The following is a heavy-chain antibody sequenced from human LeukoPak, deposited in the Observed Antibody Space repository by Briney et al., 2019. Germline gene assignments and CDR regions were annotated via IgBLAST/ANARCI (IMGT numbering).Heavy chain of an antibody. J-gene: IGHJ5*02. Sequence: ASVKVSCKASGYTFTSYGISWVRQAPGQGLEWMGWISAYNGNTNYAQKLQGRVTMTTDTSTSTAYMELRSLRSDDTAVYYCARVGVLRLGELSFRPNWFDPWGQGTLVTVSS. CDR1: GYTFTSYG. D-gene: IGHD3-16*02. V-gene: IGHV1-18*01. CDR2: ISAYNGNT. CDR3: ARVGVLRLGELSFRPNWFDP.